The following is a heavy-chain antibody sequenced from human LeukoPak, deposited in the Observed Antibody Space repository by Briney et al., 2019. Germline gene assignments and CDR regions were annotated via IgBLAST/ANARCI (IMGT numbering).Heavy chain of an antibody. CDR3: AREVDGDPRPMDA. V-gene: IGHV4-34*01. D-gene: IGHD5-24*01. Sequence: SETLSLICAVYGGSFSGYYWSWIRQPPGKGLEWIGEINHSGSTNYNPSLKSRVTISVDRSKNQFSLRLSSVTAADTGVYYCAREVDGDPRPMDAWGQGTTVTVSS. CDR1: GGSFSGYY. J-gene: IGHJ6*02. CDR2: INHSGST.